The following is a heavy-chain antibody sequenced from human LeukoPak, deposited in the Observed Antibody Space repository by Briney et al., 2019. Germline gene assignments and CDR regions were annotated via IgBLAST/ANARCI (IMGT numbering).Heavy chain of an antibody. Sequence: YPGGSLRLSFAASGFTFSSYAMNWVRQAPGRGLEWVSGFSGSGGTTYYADSVKGRFTISRDNSKNTLYLQMNSLRAEDTAVYYCANGNRCTSPNCLGYYYFYMDVWGKGTTVTVSS. CDR2: FSGSGGTT. V-gene: IGHV3-23*01. D-gene: IGHD2-8*01. CDR3: ANGNRCTSPNCLGYYYFYMDV. CDR1: GFTFSSYA. J-gene: IGHJ6*03.